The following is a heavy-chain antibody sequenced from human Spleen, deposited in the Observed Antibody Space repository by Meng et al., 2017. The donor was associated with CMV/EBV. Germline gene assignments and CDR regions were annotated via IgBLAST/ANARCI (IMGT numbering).Heavy chain of an antibody. CDR1: GFTFSSYA. D-gene: IGHD5-18*01. CDR3: AREVGSRGYSYVGDY. V-gene: IGHV3-30-3*01. J-gene: IGHJ4*02. CDR2: ISYDGSNK. Sequence: QVQLVESGGGVVQPGRSLRLSCEASGFTFSSYAMHWVRQAPGKGLEWVAVISYDGSNKYYADSVKGRFTISRDNSKNTLYLQMNSLRAEDTAVYYCAREVGSRGYSYVGDYWGQGTLVTVSS.